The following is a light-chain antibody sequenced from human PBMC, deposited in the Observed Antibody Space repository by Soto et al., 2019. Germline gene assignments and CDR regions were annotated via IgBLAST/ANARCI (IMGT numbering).Light chain of an antibody. J-gene: IGKJ4*01. CDR2: DAS. V-gene: IGKV1-13*02. CDR1: QGISSA. CDR3: QQFNSYP. Sequence: AIPLTQSPSSLSASVGDRVTITCRASQGISSALAWYQQKPGKAPKLLIYDASSLESGVPSRFSGSGSGTDFTLTISSLQSEDFATYYCQQFNSYPFGGGTKVEIK.